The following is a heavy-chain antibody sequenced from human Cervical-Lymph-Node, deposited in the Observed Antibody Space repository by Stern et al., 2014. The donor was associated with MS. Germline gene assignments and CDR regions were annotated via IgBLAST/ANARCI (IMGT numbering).Heavy chain of an antibody. Sequence: VQLVESGAEVKKPGSSVKVSCKASGGIFSSYAISWVRQAPGQGLEWMGGIIPNFGTANYAQKFQGRVTITADESTNTAYMELSSLRSDDTAIYYCARGYSYDLSYYYYAMDVWGQGTTVTVSS. CDR2: IIPNFGTA. D-gene: IGHD5-18*01. CDR3: ARGYSYDLSYYYYAMDV. V-gene: IGHV1-69*01. J-gene: IGHJ6*02. CDR1: GGIFSSYA.